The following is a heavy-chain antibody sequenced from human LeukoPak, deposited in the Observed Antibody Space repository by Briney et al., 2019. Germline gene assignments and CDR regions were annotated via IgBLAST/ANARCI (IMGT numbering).Heavy chain of an antibody. V-gene: IGHV4-34*01. CDR2: INHSGST. Sequence: SETLSLTCAVYGGSFSGYYWGWIRQPPGKGLEWIGEINHSGSTNYNPSLKSRVTISVDTSKNQFSLKLSSVTAADTAVYYCARSARVLTGPYYFDYWGQGTLVTVSS. D-gene: IGHD3-9*01. J-gene: IGHJ4*02. CDR1: GGSFSGYY. CDR3: ARSARVLTGPYYFDY.